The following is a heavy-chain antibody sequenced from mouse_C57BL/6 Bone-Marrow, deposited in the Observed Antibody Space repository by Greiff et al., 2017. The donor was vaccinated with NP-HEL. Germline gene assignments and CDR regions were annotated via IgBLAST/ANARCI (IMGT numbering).Heavy chain of an antibody. CDR1: GYTFTDYE. D-gene: IGHD4-1*01. Sequence: QVQLKQSGAELVRPGASVTLSCKASGYTFTDYEMHWVKQTPVHGLEWIGAIDPETGGTAYNQKFKGKAILTADKSSSTAYMELRSLTSEDSAVYYCTRFFVGTGTGPYFDYWGQGTTLTVSS. J-gene: IGHJ2*01. CDR2: IDPETGGT. CDR3: TRFFVGTGTGPYFDY. V-gene: IGHV1-15*01.